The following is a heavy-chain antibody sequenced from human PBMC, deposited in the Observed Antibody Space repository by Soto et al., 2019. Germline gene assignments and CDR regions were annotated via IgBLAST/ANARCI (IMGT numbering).Heavy chain of an antibody. CDR1: GGSISSNSYY. J-gene: IGHJ5*02. CDR2: IYYSGST. D-gene: IGHD2-15*01. Sequence: SETLSLTCTVSGGSISSNSYYWGWIRQPPGKGLEWIGSIYYSGSTYYSPSLKSRVTISVDTSKNQFSLKLSSVTAADTAFYYCAKHGFVVVAASVWSAPGGQGPWVPGSS. CDR3: AKHGFVVVAASVWSAP. V-gene: IGHV4-39*01.